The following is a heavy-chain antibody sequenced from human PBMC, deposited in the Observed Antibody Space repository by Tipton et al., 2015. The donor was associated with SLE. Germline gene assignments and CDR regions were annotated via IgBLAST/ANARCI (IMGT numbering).Heavy chain of an antibody. V-gene: IGHV3-30*04. CDR1: GFTFDDFA. J-gene: IGHJ4*02. D-gene: IGHD3-22*01. Sequence: SLRLSCAASGFTFDDFAMTWVRQAPGKGLEWVAVILYDGSNTHYAASVKGRFTISRDNSKNTVYLQMNSLRAEDTAVYYCAREKQVVSPYYFDYWGQGTLVTVSS. CDR3: AREKQVVSPYYFDY. CDR2: ILYDGSNT.